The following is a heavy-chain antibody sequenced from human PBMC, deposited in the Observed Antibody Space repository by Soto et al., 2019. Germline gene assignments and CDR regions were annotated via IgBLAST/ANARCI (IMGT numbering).Heavy chain of an antibody. Sequence: QVQLVQSGAEVKKPGASVNVSCKASGFTFIKYAMHWVRQAPGQRPEWMGWINAGNGNTRYSQRWQGRVTITGDASASTVYMDLSSLRSEDTAVYYCARDYAYIAVAGIPLLAHWGQGTLVTVSS. CDR1: GFTFIKYA. V-gene: IGHV1-3*01. CDR3: ARDYAYIAVAGIPLLAH. J-gene: IGHJ4*01. CDR2: INAGNGNT. D-gene: IGHD6-19*01.